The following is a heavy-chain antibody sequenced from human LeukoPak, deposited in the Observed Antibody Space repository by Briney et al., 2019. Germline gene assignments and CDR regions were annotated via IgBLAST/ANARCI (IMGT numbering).Heavy chain of an antibody. Sequence: PGGSLRLSCAASGFTFSGYWMHWVRQVLGMGLMWVSRINSDGSSTRYAESVKGRFTISRDNAKNTLYMQMNSLRGEDTAVYYCARENDSSGYYLDAFDMWGPGTMVTVSS. CDR3: ARENDSSGYYLDAFDM. V-gene: IGHV3-74*01. J-gene: IGHJ3*02. D-gene: IGHD3-22*01. CDR2: INSDGSST. CDR1: GFTFSGYW.